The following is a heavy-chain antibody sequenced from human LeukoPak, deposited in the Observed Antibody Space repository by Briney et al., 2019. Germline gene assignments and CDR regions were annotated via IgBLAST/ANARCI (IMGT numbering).Heavy chain of an antibody. J-gene: IGHJ3*02. CDR3: ARHVPCSSTSCYYSDAFDI. CDR1: GGSTSSYY. Sequence: SETLSLTCTVSGGSTSSYYWSWIRQPTGKGLEWIGYIYYSRSTNYNPSLKSRVTISVDTSKNQFSLKLSSVTAADTAVYCCARHVPCSSTSCYYSDAFDIWGQGTMVTVSS. CDR2: IYYSRST. V-gene: IGHV4-59*08. D-gene: IGHD2-2*01.